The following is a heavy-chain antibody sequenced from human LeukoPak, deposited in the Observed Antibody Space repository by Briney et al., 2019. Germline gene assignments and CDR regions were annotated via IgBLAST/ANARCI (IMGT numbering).Heavy chain of an antibody. CDR2: ISCTSTFI. D-gene: IGHD3-22*01. CDR3: ARDYFDSSDYPQTYYYYYMDV. V-gene: IGHV3-21*01. CDR1: GYTFSRDS. Sequence: AGTLTLTCAASGYTFSRDSKNWCRRAPGKGVQGVTAISCTSTFIYSADSVKGRFTISRDTAKNSLFLQMNSLRAEDTAIYYCARDYFDSSDYPQTYYYYYMDVWGKGTTVTVSS. J-gene: IGHJ6*03.